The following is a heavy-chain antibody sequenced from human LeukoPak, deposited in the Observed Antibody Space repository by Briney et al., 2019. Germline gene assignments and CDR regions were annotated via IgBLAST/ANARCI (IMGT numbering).Heavy chain of an antibody. CDR2: IKKDGSEK. D-gene: IGHD3-16*01. J-gene: IGHJ4*02. Sequence: PWGSLRLSCVASGFRFSDYWISWVRQAPGKGLEWVANIKKDGSEKNYVDSVKGRFTISRDNAKNSLYLQMNSLRVEDTAAYYCTTEFGRPGYWGQGTLVTVSS. CDR3: TTEFGRPGY. V-gene: IGHV3-7*05. CDR1: GFRFSDYW.